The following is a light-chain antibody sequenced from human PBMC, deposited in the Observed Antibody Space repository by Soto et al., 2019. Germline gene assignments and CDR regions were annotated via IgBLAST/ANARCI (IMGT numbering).Light chain of an antibody. V-gene: IGKV1-39*01. CDR1: QSISSY. CDR2: AAS. CDR3: QQSFTTPWT. Sequence: DIQMTQSPSSLSASVGDRVTITCRASQSISSYLNWYQQKPGKAPKLLIYAASSLQSGVPSRFSGSESGTDFSLTISSLQPEDFATYYCQQSFTTPWTFGQGTKVDLK. J-gene: IGKJ1*01.